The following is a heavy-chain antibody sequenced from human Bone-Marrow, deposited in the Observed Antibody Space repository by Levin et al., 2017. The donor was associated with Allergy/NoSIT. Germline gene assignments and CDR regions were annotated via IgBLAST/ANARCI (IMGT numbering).Heavy chain of an antibody. CDR2: ISYEGSEK. CDR1: GFTFSSYG. D-gene: IGHD3-9*01. V-gene: IGHV3-30*03. Sequence: PGGSLRLSCAASGFTFSSYGMHWVRQAPGKGLEGVAFISYEGSEKHYADSVRGRFTISRDKSKNTLFLQMNSLRPEDTAVYSFARVFDSYYFDYWVPGTLVTVSS. J-gene: IGHJ4*02. CDR3: ARVFDSYYFDY.